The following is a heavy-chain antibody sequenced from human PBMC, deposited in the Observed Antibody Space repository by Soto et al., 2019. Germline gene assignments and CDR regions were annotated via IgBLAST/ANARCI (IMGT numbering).Heavy chain of an antibody. Sequence: QVQLVQSGAEVKKPGASVKVSYVASGYTFTDHYIHWVRQAPGQGLEWMGWINPHSGDTIYAQKFQGRVTLSRDTSISTAYMELSRLRSDDTAVYYCARVRTVIFYGMDVWGQGTTVTVSS. CDR3: ARVRTVIFYGMDV. D-gene: IGHD4-17*01. CDR1: GYTFTDHY. J-gene: IGHJ6*02. CDR2: INPHSGDT. V-gene: IGHV1-2*02.